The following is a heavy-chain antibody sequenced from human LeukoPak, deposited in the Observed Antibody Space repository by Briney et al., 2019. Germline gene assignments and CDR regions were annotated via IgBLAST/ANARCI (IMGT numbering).Heavy chain of an antibody. CDR1: GYTFTSYG. CDR2: ISAYNGNT. J-gene: IGHJ5*02. CDR3: ARPGIGYCSSTSCPGGHWFDP. V-gene: IGHV1-18*01. D-gene: IGHD2-2*01. Sequence: ASVKVSCKASGYTFTSYGISWVRQAPGQGLEWMGWISAYNGNTNYAQKLQGRVTMTTDTSTSTAYMELRSLRSEDTAVYYCARPGIGYCSSTSCPGGHWFDPWGQGTLVTVSS.